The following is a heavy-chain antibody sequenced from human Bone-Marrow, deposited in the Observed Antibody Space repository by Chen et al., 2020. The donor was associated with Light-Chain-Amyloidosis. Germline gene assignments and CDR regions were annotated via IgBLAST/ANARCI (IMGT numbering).Heavy chain of an antibody. J-gene: IGHJ3*02. CDR2: IYWNDDK. V-gene: IGHV2-5*01. Sequence: QITLKESGPTLVKPTQTLTLTCTFSGFSLSTSGVGVGWIRQPPGKALEWLALIYWNDDKRYSPSLKSRLTITKDTSKNQVVLTMTNMDPVDTATYCCAHRRARDDAFDIWGQGTMVTVSS. CDR1: GFSLSTSGVG. CDR3: AHRRARDDAFDI.